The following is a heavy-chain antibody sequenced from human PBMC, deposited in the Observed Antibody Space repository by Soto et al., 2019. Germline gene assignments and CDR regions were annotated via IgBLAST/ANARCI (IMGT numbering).Heavy chain of an antibody. CDR2: IHSSGST. CDR3: ARLGVTIRRFQFDD. D-gene: IGHD3-3*01. J-gene: IGHJ4*02. Sequence: QLQLQESGPGLVKPSETLSLTCTVSGASTSSSSYYWGWIRQPPGKGLQWIGHIHSSGSTSYSPSLQSRVSLSVDTSRNQFSLKLSSVTAADTAVYYCARLGVTIRRFQFDDWGLGTLVTVSS. V-gene: IGHV4-39*01. CDR1: GASTSSSSYY.